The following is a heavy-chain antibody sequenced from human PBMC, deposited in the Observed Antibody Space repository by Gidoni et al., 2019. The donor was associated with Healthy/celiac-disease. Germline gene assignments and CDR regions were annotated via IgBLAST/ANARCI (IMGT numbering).Heavy chain of an antibody. D-gene: IGHD6-19*01. Sequence: QVQLVQSGAEVKKPRSSVKVSCQAVVVSFSSTAISWVRQAPGQGLEWMGGFIPIFVTANYAQKFQGRVTITADESTSTAYMELSSLRSEDTAVYYCARLKQQWLTSDAFDIWGQGTMVTVSS. CDR2: FIPIFVTA. V-gene: IGHV1-69*01. CDR3: ARLKQQWLTSDAFDI. J-gene: IGHJ3*02. CDR1: VVSFSSTA.